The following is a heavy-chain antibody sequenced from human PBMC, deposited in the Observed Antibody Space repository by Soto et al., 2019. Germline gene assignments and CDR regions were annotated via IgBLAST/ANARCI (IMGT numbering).Heavy chain of an antibody. D-gene: IGHD1-26*01. J-gene: IGHJ6*02. CDR1: ASSFTGDA. CDR2: INAGNGNT. V-gene: IGHV1-3*01. Sequence: ASVKLSCKGSASSFTGDAMRWVRQAPGQRLEWLGWINAGNGNTKYSQKFQGRVTITRDTSASTAYMELSSLRSEDTAVYYCASWELVGATSLYYYYGMDVWGQGTTVTVSS. CDR3: ASWELVGATSLYYYYGMDV.